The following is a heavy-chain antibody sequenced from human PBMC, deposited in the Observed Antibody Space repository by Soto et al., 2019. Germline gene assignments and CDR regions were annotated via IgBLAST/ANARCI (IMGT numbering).Heavy chain of an antibody. Sequence: QVQLVQSEAEVRNPGSSVKVSCKVSGGSFTTYPISWVRQPPGQGLEWMGATVPIFGTPNYALKFQDTVTSSAVTSPTTVYMELRGLKSEDTAIYYYARVFYPSTRNKVPYFQHCDRGTQVAVSS. V-gene: IGHV1-69*06. CDR3: ARVFYPSTRNKVPYFQH. D-gene: IGHD2-2*01. J-gene: IGHJ1*01. CDR2: TVPIFGTP. CDR1: GGSFTTYP.